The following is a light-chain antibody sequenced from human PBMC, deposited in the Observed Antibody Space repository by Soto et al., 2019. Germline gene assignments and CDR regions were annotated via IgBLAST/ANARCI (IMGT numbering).Light chain of an antibody. Sequence: QSALTQPPSVSGAPGQTVTISCTGSSSNIGAGYNVHWYQQLPGTAPKLLIFGNSNRPSGVPDRFSGSKSGTSASLAITGLQAEDEADYYCQSHDSSLSAYVVFGGGTKLTVL. CDR1: SSNIGAGYN. V-gene: IGLV1-40*01. CDR2: GNS. J-gene: IGLJ2*01. CDR3: QSHDSSLSAYVV.